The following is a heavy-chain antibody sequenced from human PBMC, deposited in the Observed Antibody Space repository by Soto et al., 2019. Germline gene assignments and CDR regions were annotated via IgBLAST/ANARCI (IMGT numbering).Heavy chain of an antibody. CDR2: TYYRSKWFN. Sequence: SQTLSLTCAISGDSVSRNSATCDWIRQSPSRGLEWLGRTYYRSKWFNDYAVSVRSRITIDPDTSKNQFSLQLSYLTPEDTAVYYCARGQLWAFDMWGQGTLVTVSS. V-gene: IGHV6-1*01. CDR1: GDSVSRNSAT. CDR3: ARGQLWAFDM. J-gene: IGHJ3*02. D-gene: IGHD1-1*01.